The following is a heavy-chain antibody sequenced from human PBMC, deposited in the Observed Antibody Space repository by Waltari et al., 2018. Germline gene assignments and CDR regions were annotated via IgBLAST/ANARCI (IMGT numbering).Heavy chain of an antibody. J-gene: IGHJ6*02. CDR2: CTPIFGTA. CDR3: ARDVAVAGIGSRQNYYGMDV. D-gene: IGHD6-19*01. Sequence: QVQLVQSGAEVKKPGSSVKVSCKASGGTFSSYAISWVRQAPGQGLEWMGGCTPIFGTANYAQKCQGRVTITADESTGTAYMELSSLRSEDTAVYYCARDVAVAGIGSRQNYYGMDVWGQGTTVTVSS. CDR1: GGTFSSYA. V-gene: IGHV1-69*01.